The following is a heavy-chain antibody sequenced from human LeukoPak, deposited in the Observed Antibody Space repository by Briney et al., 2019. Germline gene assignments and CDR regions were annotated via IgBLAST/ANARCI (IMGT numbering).Heavy chain of an antibody. CDR1: GFSFCSEA. CDR3: AKSRSGSANWALRIFDN. V-gene: IGHV3-23*01. Sequence: GGSLRLSCVVSGFSFCSEAMSWVRQAPGRGLEWGSSISPGGGTTYYADSVKGRFTISRDNSENTLYVEMNSLRAEDTAIYYCAKSRSGSANWALRIFDNWGQGTLVSVSS. CDR2: ISPGGGTT. D-gene: IGHD3-10*01. J-gene: IGHJ4*02.